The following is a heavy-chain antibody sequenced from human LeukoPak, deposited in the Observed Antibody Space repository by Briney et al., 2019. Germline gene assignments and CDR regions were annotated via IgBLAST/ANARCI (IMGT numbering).Heavy chain of an antibody. Sequence: PGGSLRLSCAASGFTFSSYWMSWVRQAPGKGLEWVANIKKDGSPNYYVDSVKGRFTISRDNAKNSLYLQMDSLRAEDTAVYYCARDPGALLLWFGEADMDVWGQGNTVTVSS. D-gene: IGHD3-10*01. V-gene: IGHV3-7*01. CDR3: ARDPGALLLWFGEADMDV. CDR1: GFTFSSYW. CDR2: IKKDGSPN. J-gene: IGHJ6*02.